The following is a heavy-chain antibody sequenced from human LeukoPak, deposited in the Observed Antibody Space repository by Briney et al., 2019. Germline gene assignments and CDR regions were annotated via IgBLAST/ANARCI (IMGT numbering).Heavy chain of an antibody. V-gene: IGHV3-7*03. CDR3: VKDTSGGWYVGPVDY. D-gene: IGHD6-19*01. CDR2: IKQDGSEK. CDR1: GFTFSSYW. Sequence: GSLRLSCAASGFTFSSYWMSWVRQAPGKGLEWVANIKQDGSEKYYVDSVKGRFTISRDNAKNSLYLQMNSLRAEDTALYYCVKDTSGGWYVGPVDYWGQGTLVTVSS. J-gene: IGHJ4*02.